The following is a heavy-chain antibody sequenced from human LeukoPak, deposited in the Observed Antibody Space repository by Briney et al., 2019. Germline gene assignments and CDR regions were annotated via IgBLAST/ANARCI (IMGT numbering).Heavy chain of an antibody. J-gene: IGHJ4*02. Sequence: GGSLRLSCAASGFTVSSNYMSWVRQAPGKGLEWVSVIYSGGSTYYADSVKGRFTISRDNSKNTPYLQMNSLRAEDTAVYYCARVRGNSIFDYWGQGTLVTVSS. CDR3: ARVRGNSIFDY. V-gene: IGHV3-66*01. CDR2: IYSGGST. CDR1: GFTVSSNY. D-gene: IGHD4-23*01.